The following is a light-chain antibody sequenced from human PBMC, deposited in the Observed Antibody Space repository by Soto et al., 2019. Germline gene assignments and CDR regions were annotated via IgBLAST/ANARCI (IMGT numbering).Light chain of an antibody. Sequence: QPVLTQPASVSGSPGQSITIFCTGTSSDVGGYNYVSWYQQRPGKPPKLMIYDVTNRPSGVSNRFSGSKSGSTASLTISGPQAEDEGDYYCSSYTNRNTVVFGGGTKLTVL. CDR2: DVT. CDR1: SSDVGGYNY. J-gene: IGLJ3*02. CDR3: SSYTNRNTVV. V-gene: IGLV2-14*03.